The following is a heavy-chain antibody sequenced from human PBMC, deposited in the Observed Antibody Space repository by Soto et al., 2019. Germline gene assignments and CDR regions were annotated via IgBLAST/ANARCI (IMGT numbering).Heavy chain of an antibody. CDR3: ARDPGGEFLKGSGMDV. Sequence: QVQLQESGPGLVKPSETLSLTCTVSGDSISRYYWSWIRLSPGKGLEWIGYIYYSGETNYNPSVKSRVTISVDRTKNQFSLKLSSVPAADTAVYYCARDPGGEFLKGSGMDVWGQGTTVTVSS. J-gene: IGHJ6*02. CDR1: GDSISRYY. CDR2: IYYSGET. V-gene: IGHV4-59*01. D-gene: IGHD3-10*01.